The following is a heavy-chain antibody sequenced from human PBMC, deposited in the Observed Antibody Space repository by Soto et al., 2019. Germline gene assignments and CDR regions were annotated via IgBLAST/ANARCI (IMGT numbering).Heavy chain of an antibody. J-gene: IGHJ4*02. CDR1: GITFTDSY. D-gene: IGHD3-9*01. CDR3: ATDFRRFDM. Sequence: GGSLRLSCSASGITFTDSYMSWVRQSPGKGLEWISYINSGSNYIKYSDSVRGRFTISRDNAKKLLFLQMNGLRVEDTGIYFCATDFRRFDMWGQGTLVTVSS. V-gene: IGHV3-11*05. CDR2: INSGSNYI.